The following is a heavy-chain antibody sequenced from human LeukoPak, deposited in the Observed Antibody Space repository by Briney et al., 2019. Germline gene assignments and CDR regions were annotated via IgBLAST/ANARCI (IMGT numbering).Heavy chain of an antibody. CDR1: GFIFSDYQ. CDR2: ISSSGHTI. CDR3: ARHESPYYDVLTDSPGSLHT. Sequence: GGSLRLSCAAAGFIFSDYQMNWVRQAPGKGLEWVSSISSSGHTIYYSDSVKGRFTISRDNGENSLYLQMNDLRAEDTAVFYCARHESPYYDVLTDSPGSLHTWRQGTLVTVSS. V-gene: IGHV3-48*03. D-gene: IGHD3-9*01. J-gene: IGHJ3*02.